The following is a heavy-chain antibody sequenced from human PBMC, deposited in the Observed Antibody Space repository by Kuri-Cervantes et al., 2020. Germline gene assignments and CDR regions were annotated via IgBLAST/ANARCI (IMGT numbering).Heavy chain of an antibody. CDR3: ARGPRRYSGSYGLSG. V-gene: IGHV3-48*01. D-gene: IGHD1-26*01. J-gene: IGHJ4*02. CDR2: ISSSSSSI. Sequence: GESLKISCAASGFTFSSYWMSWVRQAPGKGLEWVSYISSSSSSIYYADSVKGRFTISRDNAKNSLYLQIDSLRAEDTAVYYCARGPRRYSGSYGLSGWGQGTLVTVSS. CDR1: GFTFSSYW.